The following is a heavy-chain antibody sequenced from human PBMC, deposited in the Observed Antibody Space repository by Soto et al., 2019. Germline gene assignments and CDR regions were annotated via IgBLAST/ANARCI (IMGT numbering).Heavy chain of an antibody. Sequence: ASVKVSCKDSGGLFSSFAISWVREAPGQGLEWMGGIIPVFGTTNYAQKFQGRVTITADESTNTAYMELSSLTSDDTAMYYCARGGGPYVWFNEFWGQGTQVTVSS. V-gene: IGHV1-69*13. CDR1: GGLFSSFA. CDR3: ARGGGPYVWFNEF. D-gene: IGHD3-16*01. CDR2: IIPVFGTT. J-gene: IGHJ4*02.